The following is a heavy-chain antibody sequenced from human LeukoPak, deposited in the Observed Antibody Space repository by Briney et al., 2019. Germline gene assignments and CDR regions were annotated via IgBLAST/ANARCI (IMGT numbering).Heavy chain of an antibody. Sequence: PGGSLRLSCAASGFTFRSDAMSWVRQAPGKGPQWVSSITATDGRTYYADSVKGRFTISRDNSKSTLFLQMSSLRAEDTAVYYCATSWGSAWWYFDLWGRGTLVTVSS. J-gene: IGHJ2*01. D-gene: IGHD7-27*01. CDR1: GFTFRSDA. CDR2: ITATDGRT. V-gene: IGHV3-23*01. CDR3: ATSWGSAWWYFDL.